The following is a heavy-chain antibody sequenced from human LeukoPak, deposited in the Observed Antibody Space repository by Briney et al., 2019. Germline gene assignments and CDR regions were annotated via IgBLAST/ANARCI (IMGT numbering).Heavy chain of an antibody. J-gene: IGHJ4*02. CDR2: IIPIFGTA. CDR1: GGTFSRYA. Sequence: SVKVSCKASGGTFSRYAISWVRQAPRQGVEWMGGIIPIFGTANYAQKFQGRVTITTDESTSTAYMELSSLRSEDTAVYYCARGPELERFDYWGQGTLVTVSS. D-gene: IGHD1-1*01. V-gene: IGHV1-69*05. CDR3: ARGPELERFDY.